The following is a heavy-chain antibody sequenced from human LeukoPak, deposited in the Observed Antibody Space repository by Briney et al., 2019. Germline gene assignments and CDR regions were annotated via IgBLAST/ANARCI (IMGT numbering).Heavy chain of an antibody. CDR2: ISGSGGST. CDR3: AKGLRYLGGPWDTFDI. CDR1: GFTFSSYG. J-gene: IGHJ3*02. V-gene: IGHV3-23*01. Sequence: GGTLRLSCAASGFTFSSYGMSWVRQAPGKGLEWVSAISGSGGSTYYADSEKGRFTISRDNSKNTLYLQMNSLRAEDTAVYYCAKGLRYLGGPWDTFDIWGQGTMVTVSS. D-gene: IGHD3-9*01.